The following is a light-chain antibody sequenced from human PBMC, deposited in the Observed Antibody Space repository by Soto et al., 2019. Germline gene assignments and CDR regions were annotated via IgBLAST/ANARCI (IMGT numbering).Light chain of an antibody. J-gene: IGLJ1*01. CDR3: SSYTSSSNYV. Sequence: QSALTQPASVSGSPGQSITISCTGTSSDVGGYNYVSWYQQHPGKAPKLMIYEVSNRPSGVSNRFSGSKSGNTASLTISGLQAEDEADYYCSSYTSSSNYVLGNGTEVT. CDR2: EVS. CDR1: SSDVGGYNY. V-gene: IGLV2-14*01.